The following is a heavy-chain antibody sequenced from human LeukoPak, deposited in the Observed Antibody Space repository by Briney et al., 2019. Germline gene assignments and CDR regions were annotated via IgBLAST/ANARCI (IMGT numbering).Heavy chain of an antibody. Sequence: GASVKVSCKASGYTFTDYYMHWVRQAPGQGLEWMGWIKTNTGDTNSAQKFQGRVTLTRDTSISAAYMELSNLRSDDTAVYYCARVDQTHYYYYMDVWGKGTTVTVSS. CDR2: IKTNTGDT. CDR3: ARVDQTHYYYYMDV. J-gene: IGHJ6*03. CDR1: GYTFTDYY. D-gene: IGHD2-15*01. V-gene: IGHV1-2*02.